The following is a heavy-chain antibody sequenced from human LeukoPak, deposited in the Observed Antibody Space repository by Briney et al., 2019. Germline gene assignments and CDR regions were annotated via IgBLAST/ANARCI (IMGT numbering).Heavy chain of an antibody. CDR1: GGSISSYY. CDR3: ARVVPYNWFDP. V-gene: IGHV4-59*12. CDR2: IYYSGST. D-gene: IGHD3-10*01. J-gene: IGHJ5*02. Sequence: SETLPLTCTVSGGSISSYYWSWIRQPPGKGLEWIGYIYYSGSTNYNPSLKSRVTISVDTSKNQFSLKLSSVTAADTAVYYCARVVPYNWFDPWGQGTLVTASS.